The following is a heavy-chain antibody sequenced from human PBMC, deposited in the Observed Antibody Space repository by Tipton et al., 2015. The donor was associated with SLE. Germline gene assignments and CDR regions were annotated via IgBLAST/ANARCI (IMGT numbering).Heavy chain of an antibody. CDR1: GGSFSGYY. D-gene: IGHD6-13*01. Sequence: LRLSCAVYGGSFSGYYWSWIRQPPGKGLEWIGEINHSGSTNYNPSLKSRVTISVDTSKKQFSLKLSSVTAADTAVYYCARGSGGGSSSWYDYFDYWGQGTLVTVSS. V-gene: IGHV4-34*01. CDR2: INHSGST. J-gene: IGHJ4*02. CDR3: ARGSGGGSSSWYDYFDY.